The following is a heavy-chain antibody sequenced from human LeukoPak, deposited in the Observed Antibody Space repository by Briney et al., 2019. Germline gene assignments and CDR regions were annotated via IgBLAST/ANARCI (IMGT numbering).Heavy chain of an antibody. CDR2: IDQDGSSE. D-gene: IGHD2-21*02. J-gene: IGHJ4*02. CDR1: GFIFSKYW. Sequence: GGSLRLSCAASGFIFSKYWMSWVRQAPGKGLEWVANIDQDGSSEYYAGSVQGRFTISRDNAKNSLYLQMNSLRAEDTAVYYCARGDWAPFDYWGQGSLLTVSS. V-gene: IGHV3-7*01. CDR3: ARGDWAPFDY.